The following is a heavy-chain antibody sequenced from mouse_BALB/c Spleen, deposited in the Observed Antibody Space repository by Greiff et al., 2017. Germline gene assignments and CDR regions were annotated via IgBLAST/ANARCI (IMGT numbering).Heavy chain of an antibody. Sequence: VQGVESGPGLVAPSQSLSITCTVSGFSLTSYGVHWVRQPPGKGLEWLGVIWAGGSTNYNSALMSRLSISKDNSKSQVFLKMNSLQTDDTAMYYCARGLTGKDAMDYWGQGTSVTVSS. CDR1: GFSLTSYG. V-gene: IGHV2-9*02. CDR3: ARGLTGKDAMDY. CDR2: IWAGGST. D-gene: IGHD4-1*01. J-gene: IGHJ4*01.